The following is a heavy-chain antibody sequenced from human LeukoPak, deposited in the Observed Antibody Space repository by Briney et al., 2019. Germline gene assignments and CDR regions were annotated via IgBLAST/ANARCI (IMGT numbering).Heavy chain of an antibody. CDR2: IKSKTDGGTT. D-gene: IGHD3-10*01. V-gene: IGHV3-15*01. Sequence: GGSLRLSCAASGSTFSNAWMSWVRQAPGKGLEWVGRIKSKTDGGTTDYAAPVKGRFTISRDDSKNTLYLQMNSLKTEDTAVYYCTTEAYYYGSGRVNDAFDIWGQGTMVTVSS. J-gene: IGHJ3*02. CDR1: GSTFSNAW. CDR3: TTEAYYYGSGRVNDAFDI.